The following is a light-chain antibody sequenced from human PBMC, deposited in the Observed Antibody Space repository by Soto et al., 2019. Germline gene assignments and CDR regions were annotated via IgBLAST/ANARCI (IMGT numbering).Light chain of an antibody. V-gene: IGLV2-23*02. Sequence: QSALTQPASVSGSPGQSITISCTGTSSDVGSYNLVSWYQQHPGKAPKLMISEVSKRPSGISDRFSGSKSGSTASLTISGRQAEDEADYYCCSYAGTSTHTVFGGGTQLTVL. CDR2: EVS. CDR1: SSDVGSYNL. J-gene: IGLJ7*01. CDR3: CSYAGTSTHTV.